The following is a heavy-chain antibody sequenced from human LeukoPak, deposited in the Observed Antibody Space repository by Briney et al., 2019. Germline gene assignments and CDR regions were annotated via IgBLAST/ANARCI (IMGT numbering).Heavy chain of an antibody. J-gene: IGHJ5*02. V-gene: IGHV2-5*01. CDR1: GFSLSTSGVG. Sequence: ESGPTLVKPTQPLTLTCTFSGFSLSTSGVGVGWIRQPPGKALEWLALIYWNDDKRYSPSLKSRLTITKDTSKNQVVLTMTSMDPVDTATYYCAHRRRWLGSSWSMNWFDPWGQGTLVTVSS. CDR2: IYWNDDK. D-gene: IGHD6-13*01. CDR3: AHRRRWLGSSWSMNWFDP.